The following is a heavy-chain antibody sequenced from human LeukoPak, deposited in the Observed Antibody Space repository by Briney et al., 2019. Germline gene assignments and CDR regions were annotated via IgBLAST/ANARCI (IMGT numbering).Heavy chain of an antibody. D-gene: IGHD6-13*01. CDR2: INHSGST. CDR1: GGSFSGYY. J-gene: IGHJ6*03. V-gene: IGHV4-34*01. CDR3: ARHGSYSSSWHRHYYYMDV. Sequence: SETLSLTCAVYGGSFSGYYWSWIRQPPGKGLEWIGEINHSGSTNYNPSLKSRVTISVDTSKNQFSLKLSSVTAADTAVYYCARHGSYSSSWHRHYYYMDVWGKGTTVTISS.